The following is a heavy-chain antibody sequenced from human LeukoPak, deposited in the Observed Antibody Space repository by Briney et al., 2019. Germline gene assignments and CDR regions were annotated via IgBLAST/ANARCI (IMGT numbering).Heavy chain of an antibody. CDR1: GGSISSGGYS. V-gene: IGHV4-30-2*01. Sequence: PSETLSLTCAVSGGSISSGGYSWSWIRQPPGKGLEWIGYIYHSGSTHYNPSLKSRVTISVDRSKNQFSLKLSSVTAADTAVYYCARVVTTVSRSYWYFDLWGRGTLVTVSS. J-gene: IGHJ2*01. D-gene: IGHD4-17*01. CDR3: ARVVTTVSRSYWYFDL. CDR2: IYHSGST.